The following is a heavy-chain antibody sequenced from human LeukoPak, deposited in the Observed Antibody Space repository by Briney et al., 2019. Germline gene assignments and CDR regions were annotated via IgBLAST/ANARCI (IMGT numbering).Heavy chain of an antibody. J-gene: IGHJ5*02. CDR3: ARYYYGSGSYIWFDP. CDR1: GGSISSSSFC. D-gene: IGHD3-10*01. CDR2: LYYSGNT. V-gene: IGHV4-39*01. Sequence: SETLSLTCTVSGGSISSSSFCWGWIRQPPGKGLEWIGSLYYSGNTYYNPSLKSRVTISVDTSKSQFSLKLSSVTATDTAVYYCARYYYGSGSYIWFDPWGQGTLVTVSS.